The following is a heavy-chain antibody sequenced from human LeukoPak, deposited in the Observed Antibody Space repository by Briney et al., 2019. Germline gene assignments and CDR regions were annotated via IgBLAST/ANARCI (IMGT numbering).Heavy chain of an antibody. D-gene: IGHD3-10*01. V-gene: IGHV3-23*01. CDR3: ARDFYYGSGNDY. CDR1: GFTFSSYA. CDR2: ISGSGGST. J-gene: IGHJ4*02. Sequence: PGGSLRLSCAASGFTFSSYAMSWVRQAPGKGLEWVSAISGSGGSTYYADSVKGRFTVSRDNAKNSLYLQMDSLRAEDTAVYYCARDFYYGSGNDYWGQGTLVTVSS.